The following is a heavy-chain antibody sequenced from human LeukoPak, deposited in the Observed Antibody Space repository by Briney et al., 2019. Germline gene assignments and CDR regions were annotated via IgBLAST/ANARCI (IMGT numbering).Heavy chain of an antibody. CDR1: GFTFDDYA. CDR3: AKGRDKYQLLSKNWFDP. Sequence: GRSLRLSCAASGFTFDDYAMHWVRQAPGKGLEWVSGISGSIGYADSVKGRFTISRDNAKNSPYLQMNSLRAEDTALYYCAKGRDKYQLLSKNWFDPWGQGTLVTVSS. CDR2: ISGSI. V-gene: IGHV3-9*01. D-gene: IGHD2-2*01. J-gene: IGHJ5*02.